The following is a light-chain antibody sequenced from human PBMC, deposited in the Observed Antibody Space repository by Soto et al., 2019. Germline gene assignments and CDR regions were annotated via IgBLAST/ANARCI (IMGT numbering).Light chain of an antibody. J-gene: IGKJ1*01. CDR3: QQYNEGPRT. CDR2: GAS. V-gene: IGKV3-15*01. CDR1: QSVNSN. Sequence: EIVMTQSPATLSVSPGERATLSCRASQSVNSNLAWYQQKPGQAPRLLIYGASPRAAGIPDRFSGSGSGTEFTLTIAGLQSEDFALYYCQQYNEGPRTFGQGTKVDIK.